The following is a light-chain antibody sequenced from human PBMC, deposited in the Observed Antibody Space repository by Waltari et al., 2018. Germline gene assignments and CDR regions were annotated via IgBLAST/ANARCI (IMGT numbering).Light chain of an antibody. CDR1: SSDVGGYNY. J-gene: IGLJ3*02. CDR2: DVS. Sequence: QSALTQPASVSGSPGQSITISCTGTSSDVGGYNYVSWYQQHPGQAPKLMISDVSKRPSGVSNRFTGSKSDNTASLTISGLQAEDEADYYCSSYTSSNTWVFGGGTKLTVL. CDR3: SSYTSSNTWV. V-gene: IGLV2-14*01.